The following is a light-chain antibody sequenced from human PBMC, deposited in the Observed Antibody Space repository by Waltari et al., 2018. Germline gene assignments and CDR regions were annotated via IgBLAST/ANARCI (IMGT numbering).Light chain of an antibody. CDR1: SGYSSNV. Sequence: LVLTQSPSASASLGASVKLTCSLSSGYSSNVIAWLQQQPGKGPRYLMKVNSDGSHRKGDDIPDRFSASNSGTEYSLTISSLQSEDEADYYCQTGGHGTWVFGGGTKLTVL. CDR2: VNSDGSH. V-gene: IGLV4-69*01. J-gene: IGLJ3*02. CDR3: QTGGHGTWV.